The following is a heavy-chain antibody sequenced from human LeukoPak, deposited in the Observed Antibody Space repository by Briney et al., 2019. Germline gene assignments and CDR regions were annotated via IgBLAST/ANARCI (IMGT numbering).Heavy chain of an antibody. J-gene: IGHJ6*02. Sequence: GGSLRLSCAASGFTFSSYSMNWVRQAPGKGLEWVSYISSSSSTIYYADSVKGRFTISRDNAKNSLYLQMNSLRAEDTAVYYCARDDSVAAASFYYYGMDVWGQGTTVTVSS. CDR2: ISSSSSTI. D-gene: IGHD6-13*01. CDR1: GFTFSSYS. V-gene: IGHV3-48*04. CDR3: ARDDSVAAASFYYYGMDV.